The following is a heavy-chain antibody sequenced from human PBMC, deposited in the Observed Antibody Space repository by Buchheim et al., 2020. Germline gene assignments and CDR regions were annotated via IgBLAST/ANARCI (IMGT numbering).Heavy chain of an antibody. CDR2: ISGSGGST. V-gene: IGHV3-23*01. Sequence: EVQLLESGGGLVQPGGSLRLSCAASGFTFSSYAMSWVRQAPGKGLEWVSAISGSGGSTYYADSVKGRFTISRDNSKNTLYLQMNRLRAEDTAVYYCANPDIVVVPAATTNYGMDVWGQGTT. J-gene: IGHJ6*02. CDR1: GFTFSSYA. D-gene: IGHD2-2*01. CDR3: ANPDIVVVPAATTNYGMDV.